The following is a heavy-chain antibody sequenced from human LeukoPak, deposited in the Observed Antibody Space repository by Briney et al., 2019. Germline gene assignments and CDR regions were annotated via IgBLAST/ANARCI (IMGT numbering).Heavy chain of an antibody. Sequence: PSETLSLTCAVYGGSFTGYYWSWIRQPPGKGLEWIREINRNGNTNYNPSLKSRVTMSVDTSKKQFSLNLSSVTAADTAVYYCARIVLPYYYDTTALKGYFDLWGRGTLVTVSS. CDR1: GGSFTGYY. D-gene: IGHD3-22*01. J-gene: IGHJ2*01. CDR3: ARIVLPYYYDTTALKGYFDL. CDR2: INRNGNT. V-gene: IGHV4-34*01.